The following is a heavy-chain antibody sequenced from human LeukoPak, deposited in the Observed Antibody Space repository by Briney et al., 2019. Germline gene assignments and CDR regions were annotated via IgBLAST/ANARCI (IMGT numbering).Heavy chain of an antibody. CDR2: ISGSSDDI. D-gene: IGHD1-26*01. CDR1: GFTFSSYG. Sequence: GGSLRLSCAASGFTFSSYGMHWVRQAPGKGLEWVSSISGSSDDIYYADSVKGRFTVSRDNSKNSLYLQMKRLRAEDTALYYCARRGYHDYSGFDYWGQGTLVTVSS. J-gene: IGHJ4*02. CDR3: ARRGYHDYSGFDY. V-gene: IGHV3-21*06.